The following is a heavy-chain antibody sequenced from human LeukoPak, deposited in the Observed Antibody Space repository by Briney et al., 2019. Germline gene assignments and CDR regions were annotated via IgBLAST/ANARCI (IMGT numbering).Heavy chain of an antibody. V-gene: IGHV1-46*01. D-gene: IGHD6-13*01. CDR1: GYPFTNYY. CDR3: ARETDIAAAANYFGY. CDR2: INPSGGGT. J-gene: IGHJ4*02. Sequence: ASVKVSCKASGYPFTNYYIHWVRQAPGQGLEWMGIINPSGGGTTYAQKFQGRVTMTRDTSTRTVYMELSSLRSDDTAVYHCARETDIAAAANYFGYWGQGTLVTVSS.